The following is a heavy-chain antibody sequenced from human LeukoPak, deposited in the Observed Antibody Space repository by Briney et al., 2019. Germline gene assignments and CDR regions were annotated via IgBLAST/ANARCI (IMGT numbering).Heavy chain of an antibody. CDR3: AGGDCSGGTCYSPPLDY. D-gene: IGHD2-15*01. CDR1: GGSISTITYY. Sequence: SETLSLTCTVSGGSISTITYYWGWIRQPPGKGLEWIGEINHSGSTNYNPSLKSRVTISVDTSKNQFSLKLSSVTAADTAVYYCAGGDCSGGTCYSPPLDYWGQGTLVTVSS. J-gene: IGHJ4*02. CDR2: INHSGST. V-gene: IGHV4-39*07.